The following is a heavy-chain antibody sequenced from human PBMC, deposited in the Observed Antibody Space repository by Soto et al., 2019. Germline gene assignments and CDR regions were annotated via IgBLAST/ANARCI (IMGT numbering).Heavy chain of an antibody. D-gene: IGHD6-19*01. CDR2: IVPLFGTT. Sequence: QVQLVQSGAELKKPGSSVKVSSKAFGATFITYDISWLGQPLGEGLEWMGGIVPLFGTTFYTRKFQDTATIIAEDSMTTAYLEQSSLRSEDTAIYYCARVEAVAGIYNYHGLDVWGQGTAVSVSS. CDR1: GATFITYD. J-gene: IGHJ6*02. V-gene: IGHV1-69*12. CDR3: ARVEAVAGIYNYHGLDV.